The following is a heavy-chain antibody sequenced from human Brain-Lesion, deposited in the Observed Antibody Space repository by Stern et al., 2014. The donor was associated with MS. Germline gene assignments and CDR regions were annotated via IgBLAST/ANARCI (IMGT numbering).Heavy chain of an antibody. CDR3: ARRGDSSSSGFDY. J-gene: IGHJ4*02. CDR1: GYRFTSNW. D-gene: IGHD6-6*01. V-gene: IGHV5-51*01. CDR2: IWPGASDT. Sequence: VQLVESGAEVKKPGESLKISCKGSGYRFTSNWIGWVRQMPGKGLEWMGIIWPGASDTRYRPPFQGQVTISADKSISTAYLQWSSLQASDPAMYYCARRGDSSSSGFDYWGQGTLVIVSS.